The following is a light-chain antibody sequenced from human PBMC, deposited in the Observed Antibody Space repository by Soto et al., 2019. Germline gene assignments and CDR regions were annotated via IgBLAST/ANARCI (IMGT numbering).Light chain of an antibody. CDR3: QSYDSGLSGWL. V-gene: IGLV1-40*01. Sequence: QSVLTQPPSVSGAPGQRVTISCTGSSSNIGAVFDVHWYQQVPGTAPKLLIYENTKRPSGVPDRLSGSKSGTSASLAITGLQAEDEADYYCQSYDSGLSGWLFGGGTQLTVL. J-gene: IGLJ2*01. CDR1: SSNIGAVFD. CDR2: ENT.